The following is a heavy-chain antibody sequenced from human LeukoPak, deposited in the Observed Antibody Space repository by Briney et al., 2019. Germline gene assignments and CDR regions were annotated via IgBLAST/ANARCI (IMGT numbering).Heavy chain of an antibody. CDR2: IWYDGSKK. V-gene: IGHV3-33*01. CDR3: ARRYSSGWPFDN. D-gene: IGHD6-19*01. CDR1: GFTFSSYG. Sequence: TGGSLRLSCAASGFTFSSYGMHWARQAPAKGLEWVAVIWYDGSKKYYADSVKGRFTISRDNAKNTVYLQMNSLRAEDTAVYYCARRYSSGWPFDNWGQGTLVTVSS. J-gene: IGHJ4*02.